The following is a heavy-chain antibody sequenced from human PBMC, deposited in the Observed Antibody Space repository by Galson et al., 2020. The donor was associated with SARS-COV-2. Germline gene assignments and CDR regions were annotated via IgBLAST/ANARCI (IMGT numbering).Heavy chain of an antibody. D-gene: IGHD3-10*01. V-gene: IGHV1-2*02. CDR3: AREFSGGGVDV. J-gene: IGHJ6*02. Sequence: ASVKVSCKASGYIFDGYYMHWVRQAPGQGLEWMGWINPKSGGTDYAQNFQGRVTLTRDTSITTAYLDLTRLRSDDTAVYYCAREFSGGGVDVWGQGTTVTVSS. CDR1: GYIFDGYY. CDR2: INPKSGGT.